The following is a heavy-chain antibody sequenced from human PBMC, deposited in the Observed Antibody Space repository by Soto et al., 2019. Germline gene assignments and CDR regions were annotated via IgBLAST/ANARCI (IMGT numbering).Heavy chain of an antibody. CDR3: ARGITMIVVVITNHDYYGMDV. J-gene: IGHJ6*02. V-gene: IGHV1-69*12. D-gene: IGHD3-22*01. Sequence: QVQLVQSGAEVKKPGSSVKVSCKASGGTFSSYAISWVRQAPGQGLEWMGGIIPIFGTANYAQKFQGRVTITADESTSTAYMELSSLRSEDTAVYYCARGITMIVVVITNHDYYGMDVWGQGTTVTVSS. CDR1: GGTFSSYA. CDR2: IIPIFGTA.